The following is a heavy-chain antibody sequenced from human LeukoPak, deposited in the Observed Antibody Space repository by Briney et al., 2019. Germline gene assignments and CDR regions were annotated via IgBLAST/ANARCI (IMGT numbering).Heavy chain of an antibody. V-gene: IGHV3-64*01. CDR3: ARVDCGGDCYPDY. CDR1: GFTLSSYA. Sequence: GGSLRLSCAASGFTLSSYAMHWVRQAPGKGLEYVSAISSNGGSTYYANSVKGRFTISRDNSKNTLYLQMGSLRAEDMAVYYCARVDCGGDCYPDYWGQGTLVTVSS. D-gene: IGHD2-21*02. J-gene: IGHJ4*02. CDR2: ISSNGGST.